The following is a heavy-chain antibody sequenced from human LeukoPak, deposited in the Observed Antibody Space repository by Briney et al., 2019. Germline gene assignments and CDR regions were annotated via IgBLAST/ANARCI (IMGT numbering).Heavy chain of an antibody. Sequence: GGSLRLSCAASGFTFSSYAMSWDRQTPGKGLEWVLVISGTGGSTYYAESVKGRFTISRDNSKNTLYLQMNSLRADDTAVYYCAKEIYGDSTGGRFQHWGQGTLVIVSS. CDR1: GFTFSSYA. D-gene: IGHD4-17*01. J-gene: IGHJ1*01. V-gene: IGHV3-23*01. CDR3: AKEIYGDSTGGRFQH. CDR2: ISGTGGST.